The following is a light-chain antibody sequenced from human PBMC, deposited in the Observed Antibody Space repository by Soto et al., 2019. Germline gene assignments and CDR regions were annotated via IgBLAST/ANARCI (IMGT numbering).Light chain of an antibody. Sequence: DIQMTQSPSSLSASVGDRVTITCRASQSISNYLNWYQQKPGKAPKLLIYGVSSLQSGVPSRFSGSGSGTDFTLTISSLQPEDFATYYCQQANSFPRTFGQGTKVDIK. V-gene: IGKV1-12*01. J-gene: IGKJ1*01. CDR3: QQANSFPRT. CDR2: GVS. CDR1: QSISNY.